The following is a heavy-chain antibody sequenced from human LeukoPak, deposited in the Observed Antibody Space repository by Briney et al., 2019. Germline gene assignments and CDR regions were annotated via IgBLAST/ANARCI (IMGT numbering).Heavy chain of an antibody. CDR1: GGSISSYY. CDR3: ARAYDSKHYYYGMDV. D-gene: IGHD3-22*01. CDR2: ICYSGST. Sequence: PSETLSLTCTVSGGSISSYYWSWIRQPPGKGLEWIGYICYSGSTNYNPSLKSRVTISVDTSKNQFSLKLSSVTAADTAVYYCARAYDSKHYYYGMDVWGQGTTVTVSS. J-gene: IGHJ6*02. V-gene: IGHV4-59*01.